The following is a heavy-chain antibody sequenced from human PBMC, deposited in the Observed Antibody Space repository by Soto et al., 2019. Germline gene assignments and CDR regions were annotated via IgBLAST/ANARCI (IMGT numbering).Heavy chain of an antibody. CDR2: IIPVFGTA. CDR1: GGVFRNYA. J-gene: IGHJ5*01. V-gene: IGHV1-69*01. Sequence: QVQLVQSGADVKKPGSSVKVSCKASGGVFRNYAINWVRQAPGQGLEWMGVIIPVFGTADYPQKFQGRVTITADESTTTAYMELTSLKTEDTAVYFCARDRWGSYSFESWGQGTLVTVAS. D-gene: IGHD1-26*01. CDR3: ARDRWGSYSFES.